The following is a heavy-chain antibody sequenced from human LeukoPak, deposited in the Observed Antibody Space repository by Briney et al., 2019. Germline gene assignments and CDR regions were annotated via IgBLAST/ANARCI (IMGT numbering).Heavy chain of an antibody. Sequence: GGSLRLSCTDSGFTFSNYWMSWVPQAPGKGLEWVANIKQDGGEIYYVDSVKGRFTISRDNAKNSVYLHMNSLRAEDTAVYYCARDKVVGPTKFDSWGQGTLVTVSS. CDR1: GFTFSNYW. CDR2: IKQDGGEI. CDR3: ARDKVVGPTKFDS. V-gene: IGHV3-7*01. D-gene: IGHD1-26*01. J-gene: IGHJ5*01.